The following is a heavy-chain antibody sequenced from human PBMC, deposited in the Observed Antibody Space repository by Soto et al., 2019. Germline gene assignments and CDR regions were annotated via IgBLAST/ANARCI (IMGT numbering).Heavy chain of an antibody. CDR3: TPDSYGSGYGMDV. V-gene: IGHV3-15*07. CDR2: IKSKTDGGTT. J-gene: IGHJ6*02. CDR1: GFTFSSYA. Sequence: PGGSLRLSCAASGFTFSSYAMNWVRQAPGKGLEWVGRIKSKTDGGTTDYAAPVKGRFTISRDDSKNTLYLQMNSLKTEDTAVYYCTPDSYGSGYGMDVWGQGTTVTVSS. D-gene: IGHD5-18*01.